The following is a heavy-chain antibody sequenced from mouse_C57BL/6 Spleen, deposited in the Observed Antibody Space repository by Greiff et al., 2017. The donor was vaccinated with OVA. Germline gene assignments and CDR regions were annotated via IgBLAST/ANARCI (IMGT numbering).Heavy chain of an antibody. CDR1: GYSFTGYY. CDR3: AIVYYGNCVRENWYFDV. Sequence: EVQLQQSGPELVKPGASVKISCKASGYSFTGYYMNWVKQSPEKSLEWIGEINPSTGGTTYNQKFKAKATLTVDKSSSTAYMQLKSLTSEDPTVYYCAIVYYGNCVRENWYFDVWGTGTTVTVSS. V-gene: IGHV1-42*01. D-gene: IGHD2-1*01. J-gene: IGHJ1*03. CDR2: INPSTGGT.